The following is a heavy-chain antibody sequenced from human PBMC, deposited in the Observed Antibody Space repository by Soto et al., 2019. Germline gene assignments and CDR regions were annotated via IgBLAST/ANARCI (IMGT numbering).Heavy chain of an antibody. D-gene: IGHD3-10*01. CDR2: IDPSDSYT. Sequence: EVQLVQSGAEVKKPGESLRISCKGSGYSFTSYWISGVRQMPGKGLEWRGRIDPSDSYTNYSPSFQGHVTMSADKSISTAYLQWSSLKASDTAMYYCARQGYGSGSVTDDAFDIWGQGTMVTVSS. J-gene: IGHJ3*02. V-gene: IGHV5-10-1*01. CDR1: GYSFTSYW. CDR3: ARQGYGSGSVTDDAFDI.